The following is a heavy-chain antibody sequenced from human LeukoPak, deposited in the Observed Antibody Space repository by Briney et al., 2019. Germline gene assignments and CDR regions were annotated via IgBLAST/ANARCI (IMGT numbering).Heavy chain of an antibody. D-gene: IGHD3-22*01. V-gene: IGHV1-8*03. Sequence: ASVKVSCKASGYTFTSYDINWVRQATGQGLEWMGWMNPNSGNTGYAQKFQGRVTITRNTSISTAYMELSSLRSEDTAVYYCARGGSYYYDSSGYYYVGAFDIWGQGTMVTVSS. CDR3: ARGGSYYYDSSGYYYVGAFDI. CDR2: MNPNSGNT. J-gene: IGHJ3*02. CDR1: GYTFTSYD.